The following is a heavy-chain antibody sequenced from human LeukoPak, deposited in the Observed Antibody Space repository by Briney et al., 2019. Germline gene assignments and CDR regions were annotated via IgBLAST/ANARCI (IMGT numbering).Heavy chain of an antibody. J-gene: IGHJ4*02. D-gene: IGHD3-9*01. CDR1: GFTFCGYW. CDR3: ARTVTAYFFDY. V-gene: IGHV3-74*01. Sequence: GGSLRLSCAASGFTFCGYWMHWVRQAPGKGLVWVSRITTDGSSTSYADSVRGRFTISRDNAKNTLYLQMNSRRAEDTAVYYCARTVTAYFFDYWGQGTLVTVSS. CDR2: ITTDGSST.